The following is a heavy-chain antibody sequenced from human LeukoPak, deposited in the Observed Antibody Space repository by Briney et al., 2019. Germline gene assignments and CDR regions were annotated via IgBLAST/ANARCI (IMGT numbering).Heavy chain of an antibody. CDR1: GFTFSNYN. CDR2: ISGKSNNI. D-gene: IGHD4/OR15-4a*01. V-gene: IGHV3-21*01. J-gene: IGHJ5*02. CDR3: VRIPNGANFPNWFDP. Sequence: GGSLRLSCAASGFTFSNYNMNWVRRAPGKGLEWVSSISGKSNNINYADSVKGRFTISRDNHKNSLYLQMNSLRAEDTAMYYCVRIPNGANFPNWFDPWGQGTLVTVSS.